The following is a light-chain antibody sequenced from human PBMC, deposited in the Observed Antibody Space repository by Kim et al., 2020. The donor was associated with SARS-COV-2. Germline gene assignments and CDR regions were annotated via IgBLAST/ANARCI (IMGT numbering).Light chain of an antibody. CDR1: SRDVGNYNL. Sequence: QSITISCTGTSRDVGNYNLVSWYQQRPGKAPKLIIFEVNTRPSGVSNRFSGSKSGDTASLTISELQAEDESDYYCCSYAGSSTFVIFGGGTQLTVL. J-gene: IGLJ2*01. CDR2: EVN. CDR3: CSYAGSSTFVI. V-gene: IGLV2-23*02.